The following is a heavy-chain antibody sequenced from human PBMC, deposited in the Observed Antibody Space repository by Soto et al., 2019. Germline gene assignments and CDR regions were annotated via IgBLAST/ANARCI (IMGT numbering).Heavy chain of an antibody. Sequence: EVQLSESGGGLVQPGGSLRLSCAASGFTFSRYGMSWVRQAPGKGLEWVSAITGSGDSTYYADSVKGRFIISRDSSNNTVYLQMNSLRADDTAVYYCVKLRLELLYLDSWGLGALVIVSS. CDR1: GFTFSRYG. J-gene: IGHJ4*02. CDR2: ITGSGDST. CDR3: VKLRLELLYLDS. D-gene: IGHD1-7*01. V-gene: IGHV3-23*01.